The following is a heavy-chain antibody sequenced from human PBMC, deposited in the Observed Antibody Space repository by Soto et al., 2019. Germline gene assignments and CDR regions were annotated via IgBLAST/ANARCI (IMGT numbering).Heavy chain of an antibody. V-gene: IGHV1-58*02. D-gene: IGHD4-17*01. CDR2: IVVGSGNT. J-gene: IGHJ6*02. Sequence: SVKVSCKASGFTFTSSAMQWVRQARGQRLEWIGWIVVGSGNTNYAQKFQERVTITRDMSTSTAYMELSSLRSEDTAVYYCAADFLRSTVTPKRYYYYYYGMDVWGQGTTVTVSS. CDR1: GFTFTSSA. CDR3: AADFLRSTVTPKRYYYYYYGMDV.